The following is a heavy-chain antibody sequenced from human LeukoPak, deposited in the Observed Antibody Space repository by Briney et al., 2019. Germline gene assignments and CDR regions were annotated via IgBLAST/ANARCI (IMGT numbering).Heavy chain of an antibody. Sequence: PGGSLRVSCVASGFTVSSNYMNWVRQAPGKGLEWVSVIYSGGSTYYADSVKGRFTISRDNSKNTLYLQMNSLRVEDTAVYYCARDVYESYAFEIWGQGTMVTVSS. CDR3: ARDVYESYAFEI. D-gene: IGHD3-22*01. CDR2: IYSGGST. J-gene: IGHJ3*02. CDR1: GFTVSSNY. V-gene: IGHV3-66*02.